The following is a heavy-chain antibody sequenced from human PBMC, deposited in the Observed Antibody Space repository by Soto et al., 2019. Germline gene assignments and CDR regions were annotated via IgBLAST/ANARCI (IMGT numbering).Heavy chain of an antibody. D-gene: IGHD6-13*01. J-gene: IGHJ4*02. CDR2: VFYSGST. CDR1: GGSISNYY. Sequence: SETLSLTCTVSGGSISNYYWSWIRQPPGKGLEWIGYVFYSGSTNYNPSLKTRVTLSLDTSKNQFSLRLSSVTAADTAVYYCARGQGAAAGHSNFDYWGQGALVTVSS. CDR3: ARGQGAAAGHSNFDY. V-gene: IGHV4-59*12.